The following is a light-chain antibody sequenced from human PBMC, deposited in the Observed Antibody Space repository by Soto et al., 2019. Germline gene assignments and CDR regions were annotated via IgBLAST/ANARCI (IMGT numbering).Light chain of an antibody. Sequence: AIRMTQSPSSLSASTGDRVTITCRASQGISSYLAWYQQKPGKAPKLLIYAASTLQSGVPSRFSGSGSGTEFTLTISSLQPDDFATYYCQQYNSHWTFGQGTKVDIK. CDR2: AAS. V-gene: IGKV1-8*01. CDR1: QGISSY. J-gene: IGKJ1*01. CDR3: QQYNSHWT.